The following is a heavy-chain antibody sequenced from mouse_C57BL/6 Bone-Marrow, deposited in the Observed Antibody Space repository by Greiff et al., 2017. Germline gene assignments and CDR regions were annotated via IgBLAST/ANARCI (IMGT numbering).Heavy chain of an antibody. Sequence: QVQLQQPGTELVKPGASVKLSCKASGYTFTSYWMHWVKQRPGQGLEWIGNINPSNGGTNYNEKFKSKATLTVDKSSSTAYMQLSSLTSEDSAVYYCARGAFYYGNPYYYAMDYWGQGTSVTGSS. CDR2: INPSNGGT. J-gene: IGHJ4*01. D-gene: IGHD2-1*01. CDR3: ARGAFYYGNPYYYAMDY. V-gene: IGHV1-53*01. CDR1: GYTFTSYW.